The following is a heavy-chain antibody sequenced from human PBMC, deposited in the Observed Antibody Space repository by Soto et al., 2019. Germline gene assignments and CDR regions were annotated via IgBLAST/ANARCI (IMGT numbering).Heavy chain of an antibody. Sequence: ASVKVSCKASGYTFTSYGISWVRQAPGQGLEWMGWISAYNGNTNYAQKLQGRVTMTTDTSTSTAYMELRSLRSDDTAVYYCARDSPIFGVVIIPSSGHDACDIWGQGTMVTVSS. V-gene: IGHV1-18*01. D-gene: IGHD3-3*01. CDR2: ISAYNGNT. J-gene: IGHJ3*02. CDR3: ARDSPIFGVVIIPSSGHDACDI. CDR1: GYTFTSYG.